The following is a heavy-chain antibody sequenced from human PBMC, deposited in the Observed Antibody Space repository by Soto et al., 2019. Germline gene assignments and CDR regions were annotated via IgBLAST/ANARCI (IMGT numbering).Heavy chain of an antibody. CDR1: GFTFSSYS. J-gene: IGHJ4*02. CDR2: ISSSSSYI. Sequence: GGSLRLSCAASGFTFSSYSMNWVRQAPGKGLEWVSSISSSSSYIYYADSVKGRFTISRDNAKNSLYLQMNSLRSDDTAVYYCARNLGYSSREEGYWGQGTLVTVSS. V-gene: IGHV3-21*04. CDR3: ARNLGYSSREEGY. D-gene: IGHD6-13*01.